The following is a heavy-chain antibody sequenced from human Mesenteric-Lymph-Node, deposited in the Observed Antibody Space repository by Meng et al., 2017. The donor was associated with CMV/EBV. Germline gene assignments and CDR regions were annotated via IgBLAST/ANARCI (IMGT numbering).Heavy chain of an antibody. CDR1: GGSISSEGYY. D-gene: IGHD5-12*01. Sequence: SETLSLTCAVSGGSISSEGYYWSWVRQPPGKALEWIGYIHYSGSTYYNPSLEHRVTILADMSKNQFSLRLSSVTAADTAVYYCARDVAPEVYFDHWGQGTLVTVSS. J-gene: IGHJ4*02. CDR2: IHYSGST. V-gene: IGHV4-30-4*08. CDR3: ARDVAPEVYFDH.